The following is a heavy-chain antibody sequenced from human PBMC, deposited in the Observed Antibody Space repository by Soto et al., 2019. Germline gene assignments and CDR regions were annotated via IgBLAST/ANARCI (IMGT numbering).Heavy chain of an antibody. Sequence: EVQLVESGGGLIQPGGSLRLSCAASGFTVSSNYMSWVRQAPGKWLEWVSVIYSGGSTYYADTVKGRFTISRDNSKNTLYLQMNSLRAEDTAVYYCASAPRADYYGMDVWGHGTTVTDSS. CDR1: GFTVSSNY. J-gene: IGHJ6*02. CDR3: ASAPRADYYGMDV. CDR2: IYSGGST. V-gene: IGHV3-53*01.